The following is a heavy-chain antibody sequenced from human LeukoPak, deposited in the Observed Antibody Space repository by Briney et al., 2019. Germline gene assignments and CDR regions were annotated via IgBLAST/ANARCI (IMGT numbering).Heavy chain of an antibody. D-gene: IGHD5-12*01. CDR2: IKQDGSEK. J-gene: IGHJ4*02. CDR3: ARVVFGLRYFDW. CDR1: GFTFSSYW. Sequence: PGGSLRLSCAASGFTFSSYWMSWVRQAPGKGLEWVANIKQDGSEKYYVDPVKGRFTISRDNAKNALYLQMNSLRAEDTAMYYCARVVFGLRYFDWWRQGTLVTVS. V-gene: IGHV3-7*01.